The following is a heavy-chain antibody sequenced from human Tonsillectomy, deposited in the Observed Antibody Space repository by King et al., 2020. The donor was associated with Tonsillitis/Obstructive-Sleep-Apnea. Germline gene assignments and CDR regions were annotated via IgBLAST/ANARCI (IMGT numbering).Heavy chain of an antibody. Sequence: QLVQSGGGVVQPGRSLRLSCAASGCTFISYAMHWVRLAPGKGLEWVAVISYDGSNKYDADSVKGRFTISRDNSKSTLYLQMNSLRAEDTAVYYYARDLGAGDYMDVWGKGTTVTVSS. D-gene: IGHD3-16*01. V-gene: IGHV3-30*01. CDR1: GCTFISYA. CDR3: ARDLGAGDYMDV. J-gene: IGHJ6*03. CDR2: ISYDGSNK.